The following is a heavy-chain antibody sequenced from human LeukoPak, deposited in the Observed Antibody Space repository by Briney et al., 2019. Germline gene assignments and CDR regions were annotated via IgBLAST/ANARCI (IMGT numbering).Heavy chain of an antibody. CDR2: IYYSGST. CDR1: GGSISSSSYY. J-gene: IGHJ4*02. CDR3: ARPFVRYDSSGPFDY. D-gene: IGHD3-22*01. Sequence: SETLSLTCTVSGGSISSSSYYWGWIRQPPGKGLEWIGSIYYSGSTYYNPSLKSRVTISVDTSKNQFSLKLSSVTAADTAVYYCARPFVRYDSSGPFDYWGQGTLVTVSS. V-gene: IGHV4-39*01.